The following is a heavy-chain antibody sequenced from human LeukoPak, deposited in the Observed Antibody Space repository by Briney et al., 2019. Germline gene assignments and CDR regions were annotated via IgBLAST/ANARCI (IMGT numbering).Heavy chain of an antibody. J-gene: IGHJ4*02. V-gene: IGHV3-30*04. Sequence: PGGSLRLSCAASGFTFSSYAMHWVRQAPGKGLEWVAVISYDGSNKYYADSVKGRFTISRDNSKNTLYQQMNSLRAEDTAVYYCARDMNKWELLPGDYWGQGTLVTVSS. D-gene: IGHD1-26*01. CDR2: ISYDGSNK. CDR1: GFTFSSYA. CDR3: ARDMNKWELLPGDY.